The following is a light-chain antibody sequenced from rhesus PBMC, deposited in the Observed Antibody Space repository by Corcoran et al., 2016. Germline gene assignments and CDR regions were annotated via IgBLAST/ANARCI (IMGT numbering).Light chain of an antibody. V-gene: IGLV2-19*02. CDR2: GVS. J-gene: IGLJ1*01. Sequence: QAAPTQSPSVSGSGGQSVTISCTGTSSDIGYYNAVSWYQQHPGKAPKLLIYGVSKRPSGVSDRFSGSKSGNTASLTISGLQAEDEADYYCSSYAGYGTDYIFGAGTRLTVL. CDR1: SSDIGYYNA. CDR3: SSYAGYGTDYI.